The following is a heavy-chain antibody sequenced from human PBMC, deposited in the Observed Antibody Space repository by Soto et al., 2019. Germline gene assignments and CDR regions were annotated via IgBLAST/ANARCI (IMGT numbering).Heavy chain of an antibody. D-gene: IGHD3-22*01. CDR3: ASLTSYDSSGYYFYYFDY. V-gene: IGHV4-59*01. CDR2: IYYSGST. Sequence: SETLSLTCTVSGGSISSYYWSWIRQPPGKGLEWIGYIYYSGSTNYNPSLKSRVTISVDTSKNQFSLKLSSVTAADTAVYYCASLTSYDSSGYYFYYFDYWGQGTLVTVSS. J-gene: IGHJ4*02. CDR1: GGSISSYY.